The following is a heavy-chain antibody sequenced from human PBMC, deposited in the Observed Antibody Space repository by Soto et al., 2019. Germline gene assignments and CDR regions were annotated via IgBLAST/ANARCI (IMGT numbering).Heavy chain of an antibody. J-gene: IGHJ3*02. CDR2: INPYSGGA. D-gene: IGHD2-21*01. Sequence: ASVKVSCKASGYTFTDYFIHWVRQAPGQGLEWIGWINPYSGGADLSQKFQGRVTMTRDTSIRTAYMEVSSLRSDDTAVFYCARLMHYSHSGGSSHSGFDMWGQGTLVTVSS. CDR3: ARLMHYSHSGGSSHSGFDM. CDR1: GYTFTDYF. V-gene: IGHV1-2*02.